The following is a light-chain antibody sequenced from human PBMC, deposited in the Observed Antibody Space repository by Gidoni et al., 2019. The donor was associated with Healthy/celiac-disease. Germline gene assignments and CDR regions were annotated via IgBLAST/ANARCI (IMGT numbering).Light chain of an antibody. V-gene: IGKV1-9*01. CDR3: QQLNSYPPSIT. CDR2: AAS. CDR1: QGISSY. Sequence: DIQLTQSPSFLSASVGDRVTITCRASQGISSYLAWYQQKPGKAPKLLIYAASTLQSGGPSRFSGSGSGTEFTLTSSSLQPEDFATYYCQQLNSYPPSITFGQGTRLEIK. J-gene: IGKJ5*01.